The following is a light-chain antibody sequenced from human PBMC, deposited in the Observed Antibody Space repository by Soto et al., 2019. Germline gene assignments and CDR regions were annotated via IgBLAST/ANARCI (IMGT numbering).Light chain of an antibody. CDR3: QQSYNTPLT. V-gene: IGKV1-39*01. Sequence: DIQMTQSPSSLSASVGDRVTITCRASQSISSYVSWYQHKPGKAPKLLIYGASTLESGVPSRFSGSGSGTDFDLTINSLQPEDFATYFCQQSYNTPLTFGGGTKVDI. J-gene: IGKJ4*01. CDR2: GAS. CDR1: QSISSY.